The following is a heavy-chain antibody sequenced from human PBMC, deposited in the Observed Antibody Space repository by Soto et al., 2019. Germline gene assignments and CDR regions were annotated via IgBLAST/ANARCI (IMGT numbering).Heavy chain of an antibody. D-gene: IGHD1-26*01. CDR3: ARVYRDFDYYGMDV. Sequence: LGSSVKVSCKSSGYTFTGYYMHWVLQAPGQGLEWMGWINPNSGGTNYAQKFQGRVTMTRDTSISTAYMELGRLRSDDTAVYYCARVYRDFDYYGMDVWGQGTTVTVSS. V-gene: IGHV1-2*03. J-gene: IGHJ6*02. CDR2: INPNSGGT. CDR1: GYTFTGYY.